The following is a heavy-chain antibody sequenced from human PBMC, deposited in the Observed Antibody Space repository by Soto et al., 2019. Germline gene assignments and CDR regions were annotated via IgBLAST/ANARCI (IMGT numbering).Heavy chain of an antibody. CDR3: ASSIGDSGYDFMIG. CDR1: GYTFTSYG. V-gene: IGHV1-18*01. J-gene: IGHJ4*02. D-gene: IGHD5-12*01. Sequence: ASVKVSCKASGYTFTSYGISWVRQAPGQGLEWMGWISAYNGNTNYAQKLQGRVTMTTDTSTSTAYMELRSLRSDGTAVYYCASSIGDSGYDFMIGWGQGILVTVSS. CDR2: ISAYNGNT.